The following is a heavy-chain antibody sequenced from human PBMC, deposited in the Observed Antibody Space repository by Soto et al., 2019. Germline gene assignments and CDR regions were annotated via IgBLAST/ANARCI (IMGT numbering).Heavy chain of an antibody. Sequence: GESLKISCKGSGYSFTSYWIGWVRQMPGKGLEWMGIIYPGDSDTRYSPSFQGQVTISADKSISTAYPQWSSLKASDTAMYYCARQSSGWDNWFDPWGQGTLVTVSS. CDR1: GYSFTSYW. V-gene: IGHV5-51*01. J-gene: IGHJ5*02. D-gene: IGHD6-19*01. CDR2: IYPGDSDT. CDR3: ARQSSGWDNWFDP.